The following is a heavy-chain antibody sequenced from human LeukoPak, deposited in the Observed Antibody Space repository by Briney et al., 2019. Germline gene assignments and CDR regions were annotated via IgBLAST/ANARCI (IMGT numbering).Heavy chain of an antibody. CDR3: ASSYYDFWSGYPFDY. Sequence: SETLSLTCAVYGGSFSGYYWGWIRQPPGKGLEWIGSIYYSGSTYYNPSLKSRVTISVDTSKNQFSLKLSSVTAADTAVYYCASSYYDFWSGYPFDYWGQGTLVTVSS. CDR1: GGSFSGYY. J-gene: IGHJ4*02. CDR2: IYYSGST. V-gene: IGHV4-39*01. D-gene: IGHD3-3*01.